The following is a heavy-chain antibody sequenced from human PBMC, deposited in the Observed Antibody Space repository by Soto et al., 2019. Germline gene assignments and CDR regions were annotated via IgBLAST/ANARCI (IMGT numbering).Heavy chain of an antibody. CDR1: GGTFSSYA. J-gene: IGHJ6*02. Sequence: SVKVSCKASGGTFSSYAISWVRQAPGQGLEWMGGIIPIFGTANYAQKFQGRVTITADESTSTAYMELSSLRSEDTAVYYCARGTTVEYSYYYGMDVWGQGTTVTVSS. CDR2: IIPIFGTA. CDR3: ARGTTVEYSYYYGMDV. D-gene: IGHD4-17*01. V-gene: IGHV1-69*13.